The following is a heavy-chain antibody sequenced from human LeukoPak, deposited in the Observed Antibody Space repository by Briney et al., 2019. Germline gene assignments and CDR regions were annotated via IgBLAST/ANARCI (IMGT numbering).Heavy chain of an antibody. CDR1: GFTFSKYW. J-gene: IGHJ4*02. D-gene: IGHD6-19*01. Sequence: AGSLSLSCAASGFTFSKYWMLWVRQAPGKGLESVSRINTDGTVTTYADSVKGRFTVSRDNADNTMFLQMNSVRDEDTAVYYCATKQWLAPPPDSWGQGTPVTVS. V-gene: IGHV3-74*01. CDR3: ATKQWLAPPPDS. CDR2: INTDGTVT.